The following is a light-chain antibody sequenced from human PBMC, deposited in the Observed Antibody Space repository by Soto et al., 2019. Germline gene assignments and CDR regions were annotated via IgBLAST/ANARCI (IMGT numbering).Light chain of an antibody. CDR3: ASYTTSSTYV. V-gene: IGLV2-14*01. CDR1: SSDVGGYSY. CDR2: DVS. Sequence: QSALTRPASVSGSPGQSIAISCTGTSSDVGGYSYVSWYQQQPGKAPKLVISDVSNRPSGVSDRFSGSKSGNTASLTISGLQTEDEADYYCASYTTSSTYVFGTGTKATVL. J-gene: IGLJ1*01.